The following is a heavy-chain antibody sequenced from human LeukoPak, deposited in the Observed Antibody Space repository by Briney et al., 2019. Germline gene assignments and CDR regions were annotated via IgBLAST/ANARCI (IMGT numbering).Heavy chain of an antibody. CDR3: ARRVVVAAAPYYFDY. J-gene: IGHJ4*02. CDR1: GFTFSSYW. V-gene: IGHV3-74*01. D-gene: IGHD2-2*01. Sequence: GGSLRLSCAASGFTFSSYWMHWVRQGPGKGLVWVSRINSDGSSTNYADSVRGRFTITRDNAENTLYLQMNSLRVEDTAVYYCARRVVVAAAPYYFDYWGQGTLVTVSS. CDR2: INSDGSST.